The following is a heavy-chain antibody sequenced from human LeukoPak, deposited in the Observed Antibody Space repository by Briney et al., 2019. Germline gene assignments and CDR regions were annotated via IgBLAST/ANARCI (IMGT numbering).Heavy chain of an antibody. Sequence: SVKVSCKASGGAFSSYTISWVRQAPGQGLEWMGRIIPILGIANYAQKFQGRVTITADKSTSTAYMELSSLRSEDTAVYYCASPYDSSGFTFDYWGQGTLVTVSS. CDR1: GGAFSSYT. V-gene: IGHV1-69*02. J-gene: IGHJ4*02. CDR3: ASPYDSSGFTFDY. D-gene: IGHD3-22*01. CDR2: IIPILGIA.